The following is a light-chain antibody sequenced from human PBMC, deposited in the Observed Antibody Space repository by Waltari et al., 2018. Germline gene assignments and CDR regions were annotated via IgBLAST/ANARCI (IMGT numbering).Light chain of an antibody. V-gene: IGLV2-23*01. J-gene: IGLJ3*02. Sequence: QSALTQPASVSGSPGQSITISCTGTSSDVGSYNLVSWYQQHAGKAPKLMISEGSARPSGVSNRSSGSKSGNTASLTISGLQAEDEADYYCCSYAGSKTWVFGGGTKLTVL. CDR1: SSDVGSYNL. CDR3: CSYAGSKTWV. CDR2: EGS.